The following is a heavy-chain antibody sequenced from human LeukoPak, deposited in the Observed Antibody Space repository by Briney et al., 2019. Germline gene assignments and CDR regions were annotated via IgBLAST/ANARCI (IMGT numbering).Heavy chain of an antibody. CDR2: IYYSGST. J-gene: IGHJ4*02. D-gene: IGHD4-11*01. CDR3: ARLSVSRGY. Sequence: PSETLSLTCTVSGGSISSSSYYWGWIRQPPGKGLEWIGSIYYSGSTYYNPSLKSRVTISVDTSKNQFSLKLSSVTAADTAVYYCARLSVSRGYWGQGTLVTVSS. V-gene: IGHV4-39*01. CDR1: GGSISSSSYY.